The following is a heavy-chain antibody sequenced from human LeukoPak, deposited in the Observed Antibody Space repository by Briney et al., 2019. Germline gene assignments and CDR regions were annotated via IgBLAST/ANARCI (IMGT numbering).Heavy chain of an antibody. CDR1: GFTFSSYA. V-gene: IGHV3-73*01. D-gene: IGHD3-10*01. Sequence: PGGSLRLSCAASGFTFSSYAMSWVRQAPGKGLEWVGRIRSKANSYATAYAASVKGRFTISRDDSKNTAYLQMNSLKTEDTAVYYCTRQGPGVRGVIIDFDYWGQGTLVTVSS. CDR2: IRSKANSYAT. J-gene: IGHJ4*02. CDR3: TRQGPGVRGVIIDFDY.